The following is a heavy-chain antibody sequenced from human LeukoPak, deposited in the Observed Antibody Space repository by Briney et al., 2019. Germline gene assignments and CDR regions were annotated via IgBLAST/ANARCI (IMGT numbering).Heavy chain of an antibody. Sequence: GGSLRLSCAASGFTFSSYAMSWVRQSPGKGLEWVSTISGGGDNTYYADSVKGRFTISRDNSKNTLYLQMNSLRTEDTAIYYCARDKRLGYCRSTGCYASGYAPWGQGTLVTVSS. J-gene: IGHJ5*02. D-gene: IGHD2-2*01. CDR2: ISGGGDNT. CDR1: GFTFSSYA. V-gene: IGHV3-23*01. CDR3: ARDKRLGYCRSTGCYASGYAP.